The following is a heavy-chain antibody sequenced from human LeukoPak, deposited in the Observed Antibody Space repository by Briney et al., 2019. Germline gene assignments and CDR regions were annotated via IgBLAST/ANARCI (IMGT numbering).Heavy chain of an antibody. CDR1: GFTFSNAW. V-gene: IGHV3-15*01. CDR3: TTEGSSSCRPHYYGMDV. Sequence: GGSLRLSCAASGFTFSNAWMSWVRQAPGKGLEWVGRIKSKTDGGTTDYAAPVKGRFTISRDDSKNTLYLQMNSLKTEDTAVYYCTTEGSSSCRPHYYGMDVWGQGTTVTVSS. D-gene: IGHD6-13*01. J-gene: IGHJ6*02. CDR2: IKSKTDGGTT.